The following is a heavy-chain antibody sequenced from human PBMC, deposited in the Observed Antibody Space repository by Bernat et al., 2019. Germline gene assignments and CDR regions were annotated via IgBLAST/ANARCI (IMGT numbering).Heavy chain of an antibody. Sequence: QVQLVQSGAEVKKPGASVKVSCKASGYTFTSYGISWVRQAPGQGLEWMGWISAYNGNTNYAQKLQGRVTMTTDTSTSTAYMELRSLRSDDTAVYYCARGDYDSSGYSGWAWRGGWYYFDYWGQGTLVTVSS. V-gene: IGHV1-18*01. CDR1: GYTFTSYG. D-gene: IGHD3-22*01. J-gene: IGHJ4*02. CDR3: ARGDYDSSGYSGWAWRGGWYYFDY. CDR2: ISAYNGNT.